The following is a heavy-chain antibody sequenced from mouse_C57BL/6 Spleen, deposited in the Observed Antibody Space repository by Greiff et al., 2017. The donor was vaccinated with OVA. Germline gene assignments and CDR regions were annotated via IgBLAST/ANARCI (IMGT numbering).Heavy chain of an antibody. D-gene: IGHD3-2*02. Sequence: VQLQQPGAELVKPGASVKLSCTASGYTFTSYWMHWVKQRPGQGLEWIGDIYPGSGSTNYTEKFQSKATLTVDTSSSTAYMQLSSLTSEDSAVDYGASDSEYSAQADFDYWGQGTTLTVSS. CDR2: IYPGSGST. J-gene: IGHJ2*01. CDR1: GYTFTSYW. V-gene: IGHV1-55*01. CDR3: ASDSEYSAQADFDY.